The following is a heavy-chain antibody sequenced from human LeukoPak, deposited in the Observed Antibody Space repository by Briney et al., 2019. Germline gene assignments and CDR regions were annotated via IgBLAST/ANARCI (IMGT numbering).Heavy chain of an antibody. CDR2: IYYSGGT. CDR1: GGSISSYY. D-gene: IGHD1-26*01. J-gene: IGHJ3*02. V-gene: IGHV4-59*08. Sequence: SETLSLTCTVSGGSISSYYWSWIRQPPGKGLEWIGYIYYSGGTNYNPSLKSRVIISLDTSKNQFSLKLSSVTAADTAVYYCARRLVGATFKTFDIWGQGTMVTVSS. CDR3: ARRLVGATFKTFDI.